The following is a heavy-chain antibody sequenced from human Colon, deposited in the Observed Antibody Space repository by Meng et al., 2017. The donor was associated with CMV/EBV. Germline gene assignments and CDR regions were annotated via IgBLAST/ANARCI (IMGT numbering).Heavy chain of an antibody. CDR3: ASRGALVRGILITTFDS. Sequence: YGVSPSDYYWSWFRQSPGGGLEWIGEISHAGSTTDNPSLKSRVTMSIDTSKKQISLKLTSVTAADTAVYYCASRGALVRGILITTFDSWGQGTLVTVSS. CDR2: ISHAGST. V-gene: IGHV4-34*01. D-gene: IGHD3-10*01. CDR1: GVSPSDYY. J-gene: IGHJ4*02.